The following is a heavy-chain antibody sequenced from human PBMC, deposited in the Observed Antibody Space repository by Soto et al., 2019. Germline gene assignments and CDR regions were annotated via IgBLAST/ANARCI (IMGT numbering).Heavy chain of an antibody. CDR1: GFTFDDYA. Sequence: PGGSLRLSCAASGFTFDDYAMHWVRQAPGKGLEWVSGISWNSGSIGYADSVKGRFTISRDNAKNSLYLQMNSLRAEDTALYYCASYTGYSSGWFDYWGQGTLVTVSS. CDR3: ASYTGYSSGWFDY. J-gene: IGHJ4*02. CDR2: ISWNSGSI. D-gene: IGHD6-19*01. V-gene: IGHV3-9*01.